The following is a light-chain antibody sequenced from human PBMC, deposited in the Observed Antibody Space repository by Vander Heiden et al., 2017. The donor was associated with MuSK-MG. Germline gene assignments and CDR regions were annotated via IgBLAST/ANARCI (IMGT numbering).Light chain of an antibody. V-gene: IGKV3-20*01. CDR1: QSVSSSY. Sequence: EIVLTQSPGTLSLSPGERASLSCRASQSVSSSYLAWYQQKPGQAPRLFIFGASSRATGIPDRFSGSGSGTDFTLTITRLEPEDFAVYYCQQDGSSPWTFGQGTKVXIK. CDR3: QQDGSSPWT. J-gene: IGKJ1*01. CDR2: GAS.